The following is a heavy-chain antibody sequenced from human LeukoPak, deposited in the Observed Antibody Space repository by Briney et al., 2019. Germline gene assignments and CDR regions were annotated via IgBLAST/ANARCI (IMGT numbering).Heavy chain of an antibody. V-gene: IGHV4-59*12. CDR2: IYYSGST. Sequence: SETLSLTCTVSGGSISRYYWSWIRQPPGKGLEWIGYIYYSGSTNYNPSLKSRVTISVDTSKNQFSLKLSSVTAADTAVYYCARLGRRPHDYWGQGTLVTVSS. J-gene: IGHJ4*02. CDR1: GGSISRYY. CDR3: ARLGRRPHDY.